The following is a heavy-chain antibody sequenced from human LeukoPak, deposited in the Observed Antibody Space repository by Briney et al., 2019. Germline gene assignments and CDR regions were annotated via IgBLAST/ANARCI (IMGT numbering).Heavy chain of an antibody. D-gene: IGHD4-17*01. CDR2: IYYSGSA. Sequence: SETLSLTCTVSGGSISNGDYYWSWIRQPPGKGLEWIGYIYYSGSAYYNPSLQSRVTISVDTSKNQFSLKLSSVTAADTAVHYCAKYGDYPFDYWGQGTLVTVSS. CDR1: GGSISNGDYY. J-gene: IGHJ4*02. CDR3: AKYGDYPFDY. V-gene: IGHV4-30-4*01.